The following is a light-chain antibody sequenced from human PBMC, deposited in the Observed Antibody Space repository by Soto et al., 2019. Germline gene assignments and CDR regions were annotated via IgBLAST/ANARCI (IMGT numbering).Light chain of an antibody. Sequence: EIVLTQSPDTLSVSPGERATLSCRASQSVSSSHLARYQQKPGQAPRLLIYATSNRATGIPDRFSGSGSGTEFTLSISRLEPEDFALYHCQQYGTSPTFGQGTRVEVK. J-gene: IGKJ1*01. V-gene: IGKV3-20*01. CDR3: QQYGTSPT. CDR2: ATS. CDR1: QSVSSSH.